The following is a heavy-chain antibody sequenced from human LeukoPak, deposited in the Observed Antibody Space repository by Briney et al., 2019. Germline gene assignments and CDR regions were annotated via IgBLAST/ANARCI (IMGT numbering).Heavy chain of an antibody. Sequence: GGSLRLSCAASGFTFSSYEMNWVRQAPGKGLELVSYISSSGSTIYYADSVKGRFTISRDNAKNSLYLQMNSLRAEDTAVYYCARVARDVVVVAATMDVWGQGTTVTVSS. CDR2: ISSSGSTI. V-gene: IGHV3-48*03. CDR1: GFTFSSYE. D-gene: IGHD2-15*01. J-gene: IGHJ6*02. CDR3: ARVARDVVVVAATMDV.